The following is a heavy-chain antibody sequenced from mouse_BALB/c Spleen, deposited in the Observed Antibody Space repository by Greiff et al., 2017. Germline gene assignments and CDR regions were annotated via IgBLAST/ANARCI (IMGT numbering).Heavy chain of an antibody. J-gene: IGHJ2*01. CDR1: GFTFSSYA. Sequence: EVKLVESGGGLVKPGGSLKLSCAASGFTFSSYAMSWVRQTPEKRLEWVATISSGGSYTYYPDSVKGRFTISRDNAKNTLYLQMSSLRSEDTAMYYCARLGGGDYWGQGTTLTVSS. V-gene: IGHV5-9-3*01. CDR2: ISSGGSYT. CDR3: ARLGGGDY.